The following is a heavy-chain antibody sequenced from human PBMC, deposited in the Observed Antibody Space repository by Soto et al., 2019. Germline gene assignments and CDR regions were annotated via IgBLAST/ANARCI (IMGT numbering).Heavy chain of an antibody. J-gene: IGHJ3*02. Sequence: PGESLKISCKGSGYSFTSYWIGWVRQMPGKGLEWMGIIYPGDSETRYSPSFQGQVTISADKSISTAYLQWSSLKASDTAMYYCAKEYRSSSTAFDIWGQEAMVTVSS. V-gene: IGHV5-51*01. CDR1: GYSFTSYW. CDR2: IYPGDSET. CDR3: AKEYRSSSTAFDI. D-gene: IGHD6-13*01.